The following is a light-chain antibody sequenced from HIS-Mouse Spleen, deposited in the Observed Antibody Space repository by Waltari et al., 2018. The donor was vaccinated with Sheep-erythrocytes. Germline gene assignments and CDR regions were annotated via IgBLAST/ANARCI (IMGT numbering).Light chain of an antibody. CDR3: LQDYNYPYT. Sequence: DIVMTQSPLSLPVTPGEPASISCRSSQSLLHSNGYNYLDWYLQKPGQSPQLLIYLGSNRASGVPSRFSGSGSGTDFTLTISSLQPEDFATYYCLQDYNYPYTFGQGTKLEIK. CDR1: QSLLHSNGYNY. J-gene: IGKJ2*01. CDR2: LGS. V-gene: IGKV2-28*01.